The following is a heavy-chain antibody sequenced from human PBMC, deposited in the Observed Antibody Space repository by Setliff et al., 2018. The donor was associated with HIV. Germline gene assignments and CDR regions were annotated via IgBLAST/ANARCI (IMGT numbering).Heavy chain of an antibody. J-gene: IGHJ2*01. CDR2: MYHSGPA. D-gene: IGHD3-10*01. V-gene: IGHV4-39*07. CDR1: GGSITSSTYY. CDR3: ARSPLWFGKADWYVDL. Sequence: LSLTCTVSGGSITSSTYYWGWIRRSPRKGLEWIGTMYHSGPAYYNPSLKSRVTISVDTSKNQFSLKLRSVTAVDTAVYYCARSPLWFGKADWYVDLWGRGTLVTVSS.